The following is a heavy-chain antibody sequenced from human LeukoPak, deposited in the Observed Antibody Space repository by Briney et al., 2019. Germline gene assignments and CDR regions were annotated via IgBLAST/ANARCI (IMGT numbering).Heavy chain of an antibody. CDR2: IYYSGST. V-gene: IGHV4-39*07. CDR1: GGSISSSSYY. Sequence: ETLSLTCTVSGGSISSSSYYWGWIRQPPGKGLEWIGSIYYSGSTYYNPSLKSRVTISVDTSKNQFSLKLSSVTAADTAVYYCARSMDGPGGYYYYYMDVWGKGTTVTVSS. D-gene: IGHD3-10*01. J-gene: IGHJ6*03. CDR3: ARSMDGPGGYYYYYMDV.